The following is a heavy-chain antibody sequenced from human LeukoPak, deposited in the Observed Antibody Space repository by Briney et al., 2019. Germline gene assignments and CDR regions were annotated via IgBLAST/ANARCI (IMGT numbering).Heavy chain of an antibody. Sequence: PSETLSLTCAVSGGSISSSNWWSWVRQPPGKGLEWIGEIYHSGSTYYNPSLKSRVTISADTSKNQFSLKLSSVTAADTAVYYRARGYGGNSDFDYWGQGTLVTVSS. CDR1: GGSISSSNW. D-gene: IGHD4-23*01. CDR2: IYHSGST. V-gene: IGHV4-4*02. J-gene: IGHJ4*02. CDR3: ARGYGGNSDFDY.